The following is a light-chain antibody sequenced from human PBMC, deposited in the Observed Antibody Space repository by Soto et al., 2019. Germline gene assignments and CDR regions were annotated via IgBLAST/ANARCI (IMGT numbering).Light chain of an antibody. CDR3: QQYNSYSKWT. CDR2: DAS. V-gene: IGKV1-5*01. CDR1: QSISSW. J-gene: IGKJ1*01. Sequence: DIQMTQSPSTLSASVGDRVTITCRASQSISSWLAWYQQKPGKAPKLLIYDASSLDSGVPSRFSGSGSGTEFTLTISSLQPDDFATYYCQQYNSYSKWTFGQGTKVDIK.